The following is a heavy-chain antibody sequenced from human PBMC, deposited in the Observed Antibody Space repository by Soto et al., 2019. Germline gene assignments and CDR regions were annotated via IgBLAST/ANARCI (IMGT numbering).Heavy chain of an antibody. Sequence: ASVKVSCKASGYTFTSCYMHWVRQAPGQGLEWMGIINPSGGSTSYAQKFQGRVTMTRDTSTSTVYMELSSLRSEDTAVYYCARDPHGRSNWNYGGLDYWGQGTLVTVS. CDR3: ARDPHGRSNWNYGGLDY. D-gene: IGHD1-7*01. J-gene: IGHJ4*02. CDR2: INPSGGST. V-gene: IGHV1-46*01. CDR1: GYTFTSCY.